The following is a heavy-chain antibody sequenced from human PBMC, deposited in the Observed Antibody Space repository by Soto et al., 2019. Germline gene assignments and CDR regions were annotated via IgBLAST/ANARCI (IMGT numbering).Heavy chain of an antibody. D-gene: IGHD3-3*01. Sequence: ASVNVSCKASGYTFTSYAMHWVRQAPGQRLEWMGWINAGNGNTKYSQKFQGRVTITRDTSASTAYMELSSLRSEDTAVYYCARDPNVLRFLEWLTAYYYGMDVWGQGTTVTVSS. CDR1: GYTFTSYA. CDR2: INAGNGNT. CDR3: ARDPNVLRFLEWLTAYYYGMDV. V-gene: IGHV1-3*01. J-gene: IGHJ6*02.